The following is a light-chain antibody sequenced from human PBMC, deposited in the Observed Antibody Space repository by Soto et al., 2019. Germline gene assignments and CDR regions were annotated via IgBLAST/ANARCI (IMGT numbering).Light chain of an antibody. V-gene: IGKV3-20*01. CDR3: QQYGSSPGT. Sequence: EIVLTQSPGTLSLSPGERATLSCRASQSVSSSYLAWYQQKPGQAPRLLIYGASSRATGIRDRFSGSGSGTDFTLTTSRLEPEDFAVYYCQQYGSSPGTFGQGTKVEIK. CDR2: GAS. CDR1: QSVSSSY. J-gene: IGKJ1*01.